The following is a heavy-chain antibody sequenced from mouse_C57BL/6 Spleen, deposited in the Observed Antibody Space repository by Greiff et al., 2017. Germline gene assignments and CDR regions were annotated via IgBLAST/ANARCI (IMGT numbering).Heavy chain of an antibody. CDR2: IYPRDGST. V-gene: IGHV1-85*01. Sequence: VQLQQSGPELVKPGASVKLSCKASGYTFTSYDINWVKQRPGQGLEWIGWIYPRDGSTKYNEKFKGKATLTVDTSSSTAYMQLRSLTSEDSAVYYCAREGMGAWFAYWGQGTLVTVSA. J-gene: IGHJ3*01. CDR3: AREGMGAWFAY. CDR1: GYTFTSYD.